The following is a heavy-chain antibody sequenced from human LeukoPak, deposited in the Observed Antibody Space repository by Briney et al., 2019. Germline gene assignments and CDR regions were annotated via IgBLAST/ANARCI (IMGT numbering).Heavy chain of an antibody. D-gene: IGHD1-20*01. CDR3: ARAPPNWMPPFDY. CDR1: GGSISSSSYY. Sequence: SETLSLTCTVSGGSISSSSYYWGWIRQPPGKGLEWIGSIYYSGSTYYNPSLKSRVTISVDTSKNQFSLKLSSVTAADTAVYYCARAPPNWMPPFDYWGQGTLVTVSS. V-gene: IGHV4-39*07. CDR2: IYYSGST. J-gene: IGHJ4*02.